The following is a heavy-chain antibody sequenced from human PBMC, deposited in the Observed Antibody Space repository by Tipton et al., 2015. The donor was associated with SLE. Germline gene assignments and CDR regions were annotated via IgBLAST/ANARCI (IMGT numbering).Heavy chain of an antibody. CDR3: AREDGSPGAFDI. D-gene: IGHD1-26*01. CDR1: GFTFSKYW. Sequence: SLRLSCAASGFTFSKYWMNWVRQAPGKGLEWVANIKQDGTEKDYVDSVRGRFTISRDNAENSLYLQMNSLRVEDTAVYYCAREDGSPGAFDIWGQGTMVTVSS. CDR2: IKQDGTEK. V-gene: IGHV3-7*01. J-gene: IGHJ3*02.